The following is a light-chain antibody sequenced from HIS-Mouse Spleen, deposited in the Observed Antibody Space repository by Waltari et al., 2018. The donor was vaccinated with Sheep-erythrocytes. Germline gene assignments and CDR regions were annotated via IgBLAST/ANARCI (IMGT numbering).Light chain of an antibody. CDR1: QSISSY. CDR3: QQSYSTPPLT. V-gene: IGKV1-39*01. Sequence: DIQMTQSPSSLSASVGDRFTITCRASQSISSYFNWYQQKPGKAPKLLIYAASSLQSGVPSRFSGSGSGTDFTLTISSLQPEDFATYYCQQSYSTPPLTFGGGTKVEIK. CDR2: AAS. J-gene: IGKJ4*01.